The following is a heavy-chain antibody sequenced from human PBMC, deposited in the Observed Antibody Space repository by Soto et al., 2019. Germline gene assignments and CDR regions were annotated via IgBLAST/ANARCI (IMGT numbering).Heavy chain of an antibody. CDR1: GFTFSSYA. Sequence: GSLRLSCAASGFTFSSYAMSWVRQAPGKGLEWVSAISGSGGSTYYADSVKGRFTISRDNSKNTLYLQMNSLRAEDTAVYYCAKDYHHCSSTSCYMTSFDYWGQGTLVTVSS. V-gene: IGHV3-23*01. CDR2: ISGSGGST. D-gene: IGHD2-2*02. CDR3: AKDYHHCSSTSCYMTSFDY. J-gene: IGHJ4*02.